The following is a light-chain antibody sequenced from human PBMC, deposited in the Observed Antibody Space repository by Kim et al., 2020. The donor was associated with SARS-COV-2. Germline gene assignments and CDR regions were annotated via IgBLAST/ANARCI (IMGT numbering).Light chain of an antibody. V-gene: IGLV7-46*01. J-gene: IGLJ3*02. CDR1: TGGVTSGHY. CDR2: DTS. CDR3: LLTYGGVGRV. Sequence: QAVVTQEPSLTVSPGGTVTVTCGSSTGGVTSGHYPYWYQQKPGQAPRTLIYDTSTKHSWTPARFSGSLLGGKAALTLTGAQPEDEAEYYCLLTYGGVGRVFGGGTQLTVL.